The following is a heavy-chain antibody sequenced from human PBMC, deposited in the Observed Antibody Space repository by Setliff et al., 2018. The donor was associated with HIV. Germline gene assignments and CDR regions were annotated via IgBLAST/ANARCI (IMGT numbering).Heavy chain of an antibody. D-gene: IGHD3-22*01. CDR3: ARAGVYYDSSGYCIDY. V-gene: IGHV3-21*01. CDR2: ISSGSSYI. CDR1: GFTFSSYS. Sequence: GGSLRLSCAASGFTFSSYSMNWVRQAPGKGLEWVSSISSGSSYIYYAESVKGRFTISRDNAKNSLYLQMNSLRAEDTAVYYCARAGVYYDSSGYCIDYWGQGTLVTGSS. J-gene: IGHJ4*02.